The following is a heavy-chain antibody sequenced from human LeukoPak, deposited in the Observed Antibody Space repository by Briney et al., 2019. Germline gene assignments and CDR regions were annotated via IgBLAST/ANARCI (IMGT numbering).Heavy chain of an antibody. CDR3: ARLEFGYLDSRYYFDF. CDR1: GASAGRSTYC. V-gene: IGHV4-39*01. J-gene: IGHJ4*02. D-gene: IGHD3-22*01. CDR2: IYYSGST. Sequence: SETLSLTCTLSGASAGRSTYCSGWIRQPPGKGLEWIASIYYSGSTYYNSSLKSRVTISVDTSENQFSLKLRSVTAADTAVYYCARLEFGYLDSRYYFDFWGEGNVVTVSS.